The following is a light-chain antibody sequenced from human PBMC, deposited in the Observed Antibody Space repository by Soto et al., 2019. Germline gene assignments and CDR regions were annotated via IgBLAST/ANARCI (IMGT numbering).Light chain of an antibody. CDR1: SSNIGVNY. CDR2: TNN. V-gene: IGLV1-47*01. CDR3: ATWDDSLSGVV. J-gene: IGLJ2*01. Sequence: QAVETQPPSASGTPGQRVTISCSGSSSNIGVNYVYWYQQLPGTAPKLLIYTNNQRPSGVPDRFSGSKSGTSASLAISGLRSEDEADYHCATWDDSLSGVVFGGGTKLTVL.